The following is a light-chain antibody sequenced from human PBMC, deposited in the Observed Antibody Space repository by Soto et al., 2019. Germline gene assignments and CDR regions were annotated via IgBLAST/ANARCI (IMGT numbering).Light chain of an antibody. V-gene: IGKV3-15*01. CDR1: QSVSTN. CDR2: GAS. J-gene: IGKJ1*01. CDR3: HQYGSSPPWT. Sequence: DIVMRQSPATLSVSPGERATLSCRASQSVSTNLAWYQQKPGQAPRLLVYGASTRATGTPARISGSGSGTDFTLTISSLQSEDFAVYYCHQYGSSPPWTFGQGTKVEIK.